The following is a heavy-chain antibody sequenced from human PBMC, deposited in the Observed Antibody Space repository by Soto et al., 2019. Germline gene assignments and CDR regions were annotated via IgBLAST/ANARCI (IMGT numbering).Heavy chain of an antibody. CDR3: VNMMIARGAFDF. D-gene: IGHD2-21*01. V-gene: IGHV3-64D*06. J-gene: IGHJ4*02. CDR1: GYAFSNYA. CDR2: ISPQGGST. Sequence: GGSLRLSCSASGYAFSNYAMHWVRQTPGKGLEYDSAISPQGGSTYYADSVKGRFTISRDDSKNTVYLQMSSLRPDDTAVYYCVNMMIARGAFDFWGQGTLVTVSS.